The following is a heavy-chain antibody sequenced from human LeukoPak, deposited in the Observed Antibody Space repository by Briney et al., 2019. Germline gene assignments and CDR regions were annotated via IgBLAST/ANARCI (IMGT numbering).Heavy chain of an antibody. D-gene: IGHD3-3*01. Sequence: PGGSLRLSCAASGFTFSSYAMSWVRQAPGKGLEWVSAISGSGGSTYYADSVKGRFTISRDNSKNTLYLQMNSLRAEDTAVYYCARGGRFLEWLLCSYWGQGTLVTVSS. CDR1: GFTFSSYA. CDR3: ARGGRFLEWLLCSY. CDR2: ISGSGGST. J-gene: IGHJ4*02. V-gene: IGHV3-23*01.